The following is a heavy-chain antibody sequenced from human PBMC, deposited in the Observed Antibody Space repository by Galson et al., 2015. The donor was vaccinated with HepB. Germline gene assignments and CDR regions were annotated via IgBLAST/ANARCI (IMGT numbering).Heavy chain of an antibody. D-gene: IGHD3-22*01. V-gene: IGHV3-66*02. CDR2: MFSGGGT. Sequence: SLRLSCAVSGFSVSNNYMSWARQAPGKGLECVSTMFSGGGTYYADSVKGRITVSRDNTKNTVYLEMNSLRAEDTAVYYCARDGYDSSGYFDYWGQGTLVTVSS. CDR3: ARDGYDSSGYFDY. CDR1: GFSVSNNY. J-gene: IGHJ4*02.